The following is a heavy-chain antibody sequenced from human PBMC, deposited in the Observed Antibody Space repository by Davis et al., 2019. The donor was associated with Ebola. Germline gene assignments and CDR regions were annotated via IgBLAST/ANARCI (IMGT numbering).Heavy chain of an antibody. CDR1: GGTFSSYG. D-gene: IGHD2-2*01. V-gene: IGHV1-69*13. CDR3: ASGHCSSTSCYHYYYGMDV. CDR2: IIPVFGIP. Sequence: SVKVSCKASGGTFSSYGISWVRQAPGQGPDWMGGIIPVFGIPKYAQKFQGRVTITADESTSTAYMELSSLRSEDTAVYYCASGHCSSTSCYHYYYGMDVWGQGTTVTVSS. J-gene: IGHJ6*02.